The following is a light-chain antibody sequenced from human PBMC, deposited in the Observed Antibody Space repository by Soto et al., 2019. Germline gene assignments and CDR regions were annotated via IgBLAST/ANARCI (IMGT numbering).Light chain of an antibody. CDR3: QQYHRYSIT. J-gene: IGKJ5*01. CDR1: QTISSW. V-gene: IGKV1-5*03. Sequence: DIQLTQSPSTLSGSVGDRVTITCRASQTISSWLAWYQQKQGKAPKILIYKASTLKSGVPSRFRGSGSGTEFTLTISRLHPDDFATYYCQQYHRYSITFGQGTRLEIK. CDR2: KAS.